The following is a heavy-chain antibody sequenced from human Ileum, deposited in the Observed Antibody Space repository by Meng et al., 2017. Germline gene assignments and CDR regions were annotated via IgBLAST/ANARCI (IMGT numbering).Heavy chain of an antibody. CDR2: IYYTGST. D-gene: IGHD5-18*01. CDR3: ARAETALDY. J-gene: IGHJ4*02. Sequence: QGQLQEAGPGLVRPAETLSLTCPVSGGSVNSGSYYWNWIRQPPGKGPEWIAYIYYTGSTNYNPSLKSRVIISADTSKNQFSLKLSSVTAADTAVYYCARAETALDYWGQGTLVTVSS. V-gene: IGHV4-61*01. CDR1: GGSVNSGSYY.